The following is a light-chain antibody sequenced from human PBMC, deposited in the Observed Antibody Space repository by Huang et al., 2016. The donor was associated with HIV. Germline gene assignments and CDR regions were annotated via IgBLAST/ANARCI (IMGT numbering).Light chain of an antibody. CDR2: CAS. Sequence: EIVMTQSPATLSVSPGERATLSCRASQSVSINLAWYQQKPGQAPRLLIYCASTRATGIPARFSGSGSGTEFTLTISSLQSEDFAVYYCQQYNNWPPLTFGGGTKVEIK. CDR3: QQYNNWPPLT. V-gene: IGKV3-15*01. CDR1: QSVSIN. J-gene: IGKJ4*01.